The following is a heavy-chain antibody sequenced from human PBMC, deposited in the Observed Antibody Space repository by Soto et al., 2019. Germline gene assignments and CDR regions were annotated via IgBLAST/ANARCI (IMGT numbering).Heavy chain of an antibody. Sequence: SVKVSCKASGGTFSNYAITWVRQAPVQGLEWMGWIIPIFGTANYAQKFQGRVTITADESTSTAYLDLSSLRSGDTAVYYCARPVEMATISRSYLFYWGQGTLVTVSS. CDR2: IIPIFGTA. V-gene: IGHV1-69*13. CDR1: GGTFSNYA. D-gene: IGHD5-12*01. CDR3: ARPVEMATISRSYLFY. J-gene: IGHJ4*02.